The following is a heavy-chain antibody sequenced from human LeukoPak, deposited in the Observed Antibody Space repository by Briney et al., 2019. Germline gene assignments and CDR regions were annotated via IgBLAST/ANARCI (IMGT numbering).Heavy chain of an antibody. J-gene: IGHJ4*01. CDR3: KSGGAAPGSFDY. Sequence: PGGSLRLSCAASGFTFSSYWMSWVRQAPGKGLEWVANIKQDGSEKYYVDSVKGRSTISRDNAKNSLFLQMNSLGVEDTAVYYCKSGGAAPGSFDYWGHGALVTVSS. CDR1: GFTFSSYW. V-gene: IGHV3-7*01. D-gene: IGHD1-26*01. CDR2: IKQDGSEK.